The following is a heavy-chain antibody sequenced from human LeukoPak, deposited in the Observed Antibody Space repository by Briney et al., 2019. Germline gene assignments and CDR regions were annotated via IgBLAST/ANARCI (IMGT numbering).Heavy chain of an antibody. V-gene: IGHV3-23*01. CDR3: ARSIAVAGTLTGGY. J-gene: IGHJ4*02. D-gene: IGHD6-19*01. CDR2: ISGSGGST. CDR1: GFTFSSYA. Sequence: GGSLRLSCGASGFTFSSYAMSWVRQGPGKGLEWVSAISGSGGSTYYADSVKGRFTISRYNSKNTMYLKMNNLRAEHTAVYYCARSIAVAGTLTGGYWGQGTLVTVSS.